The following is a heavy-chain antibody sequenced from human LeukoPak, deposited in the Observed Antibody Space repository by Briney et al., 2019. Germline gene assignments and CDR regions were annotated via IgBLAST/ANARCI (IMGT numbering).Heavy chain of an antibody. CDR1: GYTFSRHG. J-gene: IGHJ5*02. V-gene: IGHV1-18*01. Sequence: ASVKVSCKTSGYTFSRHGITWVRQAPGQGLEWMGWVSGYNGNSNYAQNVQGRVTMTTDTSTNTAYMELRSLRSDDTAVYYCARRSSWNNWFDPWGQGTLVTVSS. D-gene: IGHD6-13*01. CDR2: VSGYNGNS. CDR3: ARRSSWNNWFDP.